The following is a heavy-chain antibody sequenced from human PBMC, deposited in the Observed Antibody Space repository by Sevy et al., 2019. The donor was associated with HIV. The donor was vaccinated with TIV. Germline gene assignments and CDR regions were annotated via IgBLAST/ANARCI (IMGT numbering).Heavy chain of an antibody. V-gene: IGHV3-23*01. Sequence: GGSLRLSCAASGFTFSNYAMTWVRQAPGKGLEWVSSIGRSGGSTYYADSVKGRFTISRDNSKNTLYVQMNSLRAEDTALYYCAKVDVVVPVADYGLDVWGQGTTVTVSS. CDR3: AKVDVVVPVADYGLDV. CDR1: GFTFSNYA. CDR2: IGRSGGST. D-gene: IGHD2-2*01. J-gene: IGHJ6*02.